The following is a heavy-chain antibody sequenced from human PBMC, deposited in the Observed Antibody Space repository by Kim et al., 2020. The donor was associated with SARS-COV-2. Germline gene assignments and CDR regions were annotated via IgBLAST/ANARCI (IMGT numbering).Heavy chain of an antibody. CDR2: ISAYKGNT. Sequence: GLEWMGWISAYKGNTNYAQKLQGRVAMTTETCTRTVYMKLRSLRSGGTAVYYCASRVGSSWPECIDPWGQGTLVTVSS. V-gene: IGHV1-18*01. D-gene: IGHD6-13*01. J-gene: IGHJ5*02. CDR3: ASRVGSSWPECIDP.